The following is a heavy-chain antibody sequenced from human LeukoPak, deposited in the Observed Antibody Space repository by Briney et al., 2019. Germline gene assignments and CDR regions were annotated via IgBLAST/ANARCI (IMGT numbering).Heavy chain of an antibody. V-gene: IGHV4-59*01. CDR3: ARGGGYASPIGY. Sequence: SETLSLICTLSGGSISTYYWSGIRQPPGKGLEWIGYIYHSGSTNYNPSLKSRVTISVDTSKNQFSLKLSSVTAADTAVYYCARGGGYASPIGYWGQGALVTVSS. J-gene: IGHJ4*02. D-gene: IGHD5-12*01. CDR1: GGSISTYY. CDR2: IYHSGST.